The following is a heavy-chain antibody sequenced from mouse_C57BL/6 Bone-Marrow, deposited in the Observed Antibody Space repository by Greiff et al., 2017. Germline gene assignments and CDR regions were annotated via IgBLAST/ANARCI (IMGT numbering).Heavy chain of an antibody. CDR2: ISSGGSYT. Sequence: EVKVVESGGDLVKPGGSLKLSCAASGFTFSSYGMSWVRQTPDKRLEWVATISSGGSYTYYPDSVKGRFTISRDNAKNTLYLQMSSLKSEDTAMYYCARRFYDGYYDYFDYGGEGTTLTVSS. CDR3: ARRFYDGYYDYFDY. J-gene: IGHJ2*01. D-gene: IGHD2-3*01. V-gene: IGHV5-6*02. CDR1: GFTFSSYG.